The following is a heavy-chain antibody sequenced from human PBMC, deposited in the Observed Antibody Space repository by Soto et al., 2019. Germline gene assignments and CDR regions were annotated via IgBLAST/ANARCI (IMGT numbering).Heavy chain of an antibody. Sequence: ASVKGSCKASGYTFTSYGSSWVRLAPGQGLEWMGWISAYNGNTNYAQKLQGRVTMTTDTSTSTAYMELRSLRSDDTAVYYCARDSAVAGTENWFDPWGQGTLVTVSS. CDR2: ISAYNGNT. CDR3: ARDSAVAGTENWFDP. V-gene: IGHV1-18*01. J-gene: IGHJ5*02. D-gene: IGHD6-19*01. CDR1: GYTFTSYG.